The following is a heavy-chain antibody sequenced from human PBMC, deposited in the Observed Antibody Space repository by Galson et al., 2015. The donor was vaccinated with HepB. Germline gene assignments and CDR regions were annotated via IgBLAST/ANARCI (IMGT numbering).Heavy chain of an antibody. CDR2: IRSKANSYAT. CDR3: TRHEGDNGSKIDN. D-gene: IGHD3-16*01. Sequence: SLRLSCAASGFTFSGSAMHWVRQASGKGLEWVGRIRSKANSYATAYAASVKGRFTISRDDSKNTAYLQMNSLKSEDTAVYYCTRHEGDNGSKIDNWGQGTLVTVSS. J-gene: IGHJ4*02. CDR1: GFTFSGSA. V-gene: IGHV3-73*01.